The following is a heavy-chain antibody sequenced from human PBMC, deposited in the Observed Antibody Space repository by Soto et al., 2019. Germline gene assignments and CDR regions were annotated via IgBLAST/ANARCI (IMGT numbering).Heavy chain of an antibody. Sequence: PGGSLRLSCTASGFTFSSYAIIWVRQAPGKGLEWVSAISGSGGSTYYADSVKGRFTISRDNSKNTLYLQMNSLRAEDTAVYYCAKGRVLVSYFDYWGQGTLVTVSS. CDR3: AKGRVLVSYFDY. J-gene: IGHJ4*02. CDR2: ISGSGGST. V-gene: IGHV3-23*01. CDR1: GFTFSSYA. D-gene: IGHD2-21*01.